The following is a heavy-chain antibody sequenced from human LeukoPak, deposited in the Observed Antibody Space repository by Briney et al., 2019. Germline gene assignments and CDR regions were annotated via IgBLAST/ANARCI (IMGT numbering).Heavy chain of an antibody. CDR2: ISTSGGST. CDR1: GFTFRNYW. J-gene: IGHJ3*02. Sequence: GRSLRLSCAASGFTFRNYWMTWVRQGPGKGLEWVSSISTSGGSTYYADSVKGRFTLSRDNSRNTLYLQMNDLRAEDTAVYYCSKDPNGDYVGAFDMWGRGTMVTVSS. CDR3: SKDPNGDYVGAFDM. V-gene: IGHV3-23*01. D-gene: IGHD4-17*01.